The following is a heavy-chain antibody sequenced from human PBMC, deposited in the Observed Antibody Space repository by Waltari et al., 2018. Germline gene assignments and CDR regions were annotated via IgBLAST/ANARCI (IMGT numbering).Heavy chain of an antibody. Sequence: QLQLQESGVRLVKPAGTLSRTCTVSGASVSRGPYFWAWIRQPPGKGLEWLGSMFYSGTTYHNSSLKSRVTISVDTSKNQVSLQLKSVTAADTAVYFCARDRSGTINSFDPWGRGTLVTVSS. CDR3: ARDRSGTINSFDP. V-gene: IGHV4-39*07. CDR2: MFYSGTT. D-gene: IGHD1-26*01. J-gene: IGHJ5*02. CDR1: GASVSRGPYF.